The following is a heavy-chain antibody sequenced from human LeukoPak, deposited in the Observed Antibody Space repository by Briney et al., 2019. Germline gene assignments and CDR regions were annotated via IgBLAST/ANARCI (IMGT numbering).Heavy chain of an antibody. CDR3: ASDMAEGGY. Sequence: SVKLSCKASGRTLSSYAISWVRQAPGKGLEWMGGLIPIFGTANYAQKFQGRVTITADESTTTYYMERSSRRSEDTAVYYGASDMAEGGYWGQGTLVTVSS. CDR2: LIPIFGTA. CDR1: GRTLSSYA. V-gene: IGHV1-69*13. J-gene: IGHJ4*02. D-gene: IGHD3-10*01.